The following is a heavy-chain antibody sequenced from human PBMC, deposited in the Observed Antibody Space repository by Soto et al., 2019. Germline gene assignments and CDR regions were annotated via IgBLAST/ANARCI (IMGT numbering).Heavy chain of an antibody. Sequence: SETLSLTCTVSGGSISSSSYYWGWIRQPPGKGLEWIGSIYYSGSTYYNPSLKSRATISVDTSKNQFSLKLSSVTAADTAVYYCARLTSACQRYYYYYGMAVRGQGTTVPVSS. CDR3: ARLTSACQRYYYYYGMAV. D-gene: IGHD2-15*01. CDR1: GGSISSSSYY. CDR2: IYYSGST. V-gene: IGHV4-39*01. J-gene: IGHJ6*02.